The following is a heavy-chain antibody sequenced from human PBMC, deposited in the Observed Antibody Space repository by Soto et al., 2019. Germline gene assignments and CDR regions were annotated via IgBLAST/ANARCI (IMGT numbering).Heavy chain of an antibody. CDR3: ARHMAAAPPTFDY. CDR1: GASISNYS. D-gene: IGHD6-25*01. CDR2: IYYSGTT. J-gene: IGHJ4*02. V-gene: IGHV4-59*08. Sequence: QVQLQESGPGLVKPSETLSLTCTVSGASISNYSWSWIRLPPGKGLEWIGFIYYSGTTNYSPSLKSRVTISVDTSKNLFSLRLTSVTAADTALYFCARHMAAAPPTFDYWGQGALVTVSS.